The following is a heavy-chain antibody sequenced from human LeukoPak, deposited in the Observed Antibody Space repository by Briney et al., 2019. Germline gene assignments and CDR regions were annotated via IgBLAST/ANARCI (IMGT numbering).Heavy chain of an antibody. D-gene: IGHD3-3*01. Sequence: GGSLRLSCAASGFTFRSYGLHWVPQAPGKGLEWVAVIWFDGTNKYYRDSVKGRFTISRDNSKNTLYLQMNSLRAEDTAVYYCARGGYDLWSGYRIDYWGQGTLVTVSS. J-gene: IGHJ4*02. CDR3: ARGGYDLWSGYRIDY. CDR2: IWFDGTNK. CDR1: GFTFRSYG. V-gene: IGHV3-33*01.